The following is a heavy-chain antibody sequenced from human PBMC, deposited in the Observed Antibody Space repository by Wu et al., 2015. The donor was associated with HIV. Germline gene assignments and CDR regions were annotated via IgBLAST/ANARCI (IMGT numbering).Heavy chain of an antibody. CDR2: IIPMFGTA. CDR3: ARASVGVTALYYYGMDV. CDR1: GYTFTSYD. V-gene: IGHV1-69*05. Sequence: QVQLVQSGAEVKKPGASVKVSCKASGYTFTSYDINWVRQATGQGLEWMGGIIPMFGTANYEQKFQGRVTITTDESTNTAYMELSSLRSEDTAVYYCARASVGVTALYYYGMDVWGQGTTVTVSS. D-gene: IGHD1-26*01. J-gene: IGHJ6*02.